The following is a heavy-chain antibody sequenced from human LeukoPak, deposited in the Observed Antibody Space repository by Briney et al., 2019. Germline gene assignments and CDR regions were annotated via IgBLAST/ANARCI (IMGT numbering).Heavy chain of an antibody. CDR2: ISSSGSTI. D-gene: IGHD3-22*01. Sequence: GGSLRLSCAASGFTLSDYYMSWIRQAPGKGLEWVSYISSSGSTIYYADSVKGRFTISRDNAKNSLYLQMNSLRAEDTAVYYCARGGNYYDSSGYYYRDDAFDIWGQGTMVTVSS. CDR3: ARGGNYYDSSGYYYRDDAFDI. CDR1: GFTLSDYY. V-gene: IGHV3-11*01. J-gene: IGHJ3*02.